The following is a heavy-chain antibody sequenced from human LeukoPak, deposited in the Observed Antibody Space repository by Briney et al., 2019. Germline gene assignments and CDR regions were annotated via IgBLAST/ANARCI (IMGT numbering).Heavy chain of an antibody. V-gene: IGHV3-33*01. CDR3: ARESAAGTCDY. D-gene: IGHD6-13*01. J-gene: IGHJ4*02. CDR2: LWYDGNNR. Sequence: PGGSLRLSCAASGFTFSSYDMHWVRQAQGKGLEWVAVLWYDGNNRYYADSVKGRFTISRDNSKNTLYLQMNSLRAEDTAVYYCARESAAGTCDYWGQGTLVTVSS. CDR1: GFTFSSYD.